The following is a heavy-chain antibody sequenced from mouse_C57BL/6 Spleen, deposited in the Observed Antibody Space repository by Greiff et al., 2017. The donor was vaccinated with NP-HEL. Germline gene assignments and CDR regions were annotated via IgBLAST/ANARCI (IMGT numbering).Heavy chain of an antibody. CDR1: GFTFSDYY. CDR3: ARRANWDPYYAMDY. V-gene: IGHV5-12*01. J-gene: IGHJ4*01. D-gene: IGHD4-1*01. CDR2: ISNGGGST. Sequence: EVQLVESGGGLVQPGGSLKLSCAASGFTFSDYYMYWVRQTPEKRLEWVAYISNGGGSTYYPDTVKGRFPISRDNAKNTLYLQMSRLKSEDTAMYYCARRANWDPYYAMDYWGQGTSVTVSS.